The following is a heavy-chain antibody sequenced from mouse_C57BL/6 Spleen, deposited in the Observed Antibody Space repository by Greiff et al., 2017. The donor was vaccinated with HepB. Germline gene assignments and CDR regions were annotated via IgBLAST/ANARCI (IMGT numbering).Heavy chain of an antibody. CDR2: IHPNSGST. J-gene: IGHJ1*03. V-gene: IGHV1-64*01. D-gene: IGHD1-1*01. CDR1: GYTFTSYW. CDR3: ARGYYGSDWYFDV. Sequence: QVQLQQPGAELVKPGASVKLSCKASGYTFTSYWMHWVKQRPRQGLEWIGMIHPNSGSTNYNEKFKSKATLTVDKSSSTAYMQLSSLTSQDSAVYYCARGYYGSDWYFDVWGTGTTVTVSS.